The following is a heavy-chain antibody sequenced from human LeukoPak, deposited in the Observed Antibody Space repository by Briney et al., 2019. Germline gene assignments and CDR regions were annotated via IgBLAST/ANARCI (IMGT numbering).Heavy chain of an antibody. CDR2: INNSGGST. J-gene: IGHJ4*02. V-gene: IGHV3-23*01. CDR3: ARKYSGTNPFDY. D-gene: IGHD1-26*01. CDR1: GFTLNNYA. Sequence: GGSLRLSCAASGFTLNNYAMSWVRQAPGKGLEWVSIINNSGGSTYYADSVKGRFTISRDLSKNALYLQMNSLRAEDTALYYCARKYSGTNPFDYWGQGTLVTVSS.